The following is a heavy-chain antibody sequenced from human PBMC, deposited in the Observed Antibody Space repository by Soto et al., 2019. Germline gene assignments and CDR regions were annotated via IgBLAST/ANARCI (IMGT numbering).Heavy chain of an antibody. V-gene: IGHV4-59*01. J-gene: IGHJ3*01. CDR1: GGSIISYY. CDR2: IYYTGTT. CDR3: TRYKSNYYESSAYYWQ. D-gene: IGHD3-22*01. Sequence: SETLSLTCTVSGGSIISYYWSWIRQPPGKGLEWIGYIYYTGTTNYNPSLKSRVTISVDTSKNQFSLKLSSVTAADTAVYYCTRYKSNYYESSAYYWQWGQGTMVTVSS.